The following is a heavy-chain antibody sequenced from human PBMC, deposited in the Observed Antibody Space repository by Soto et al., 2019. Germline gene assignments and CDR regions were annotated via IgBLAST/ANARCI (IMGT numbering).Heavy chain of an antibody. CDR3: ARRSEGAFDI. Sequence: QVQLQESGPGLVKPSETLSLTCTVSGGSISSYYWSWIRQPPGKGLEWIGYIYYSGSTNYNPSLKSRVAISVAPSKNQFSLKLTSVTAAVKAGYCCARRSEGAFDIWGQGTMVTVSS. V-gene: IGHV4-59*01. CDR2: IYYSGST. J-gene: IGHJ3*02. CDR1: GGSISSYY.